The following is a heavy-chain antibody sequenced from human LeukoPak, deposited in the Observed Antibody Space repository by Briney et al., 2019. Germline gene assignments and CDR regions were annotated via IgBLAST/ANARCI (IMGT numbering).Heavy chain of an antibody. J-gene: IGHJ6*02. CDR3: ARGVYGIAAAGGAHGVYYYYGMDV. Sequence: PGGSLRLSCAASGFTFSSYSMNWVRQAPGKGLEWVSSISSSSSYIYYADSVKGRFTISRDNAKNSLYLQMNSLRAEDTAVYYCARGVYGIAAAGGAHGVYYYYGMDVWGQGTTVTVSS. CDR1: GFTFSSYS. CDR2: ISSSSSYI. D-gene: IGHD6-13*01. V-gene: IGHV3-21*01.